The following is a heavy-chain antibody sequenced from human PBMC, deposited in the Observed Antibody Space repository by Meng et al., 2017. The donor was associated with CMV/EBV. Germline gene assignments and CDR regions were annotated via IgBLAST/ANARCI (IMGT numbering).Heavy chain of an antibody. V-gene: IGHV3-21*01. CDR3: ARELSIISAAAQQEIY. CDR2: ISSSSSYM. CDR1: GFTFSSDS. J-gene: IGHJ4*02. Sequence: SGFTFSSDSMNWVRQAPGKGLEWVSSISSSSSYMYYADSVKVRFTISRDNAKNSLYLQMNSLRAEDTAVYYCARELSIISAAAQQEIYWGQGTLVTVSS. D-gene: IGHD6-13*01.